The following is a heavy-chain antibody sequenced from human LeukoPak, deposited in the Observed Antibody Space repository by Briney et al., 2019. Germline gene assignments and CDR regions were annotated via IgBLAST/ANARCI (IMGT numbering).Heavy chain of an antibody. CDR2: IYHTGST. V-gene: IGHV4-4*02. J-gene: IGHJ4*02. D-gene: IGHD3-3*01. CDR1: GGSITSSNW. CDR3: AVFGVVDY. Sequence: KPSETLSLTRAVSGGSITSSNWWTWVRQPPGKGLEWIGEIYHTGSTNYNPSLKSRVTISVDKSKNQFSLRLSSVTAADTAVYYCAVFGVVDYWGQGTLVTVSS.